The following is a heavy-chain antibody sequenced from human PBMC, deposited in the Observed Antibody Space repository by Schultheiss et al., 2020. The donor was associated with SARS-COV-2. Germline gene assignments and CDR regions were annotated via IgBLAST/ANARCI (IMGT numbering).Heavy chain of an antibody. V-gene: IGHV4-4*07. CDR3: ARNPAVAGDVTLLPLDYYGMDV. CDR1: GGSISSYY. CDR2: IYTSGST. D-gene: IGHD6-19*01. Sequence: SQTLSLTCTVSGGSISSYYWSWIRQPAGKGLEWIGRIYTSGSTNYNPSLKSRVTMSVDTSKNQFSLKLSSVTAADTAVYYCARNPAVAGDVTLLPLDYYGMDVWGQGTTVTVSS. J-gene: IGHJ6*02.